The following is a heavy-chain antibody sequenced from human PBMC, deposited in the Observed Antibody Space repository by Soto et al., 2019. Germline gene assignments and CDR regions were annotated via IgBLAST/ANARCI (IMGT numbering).Heavy chain of an antibody. CDR2: SVPIYRTA. CDR1: GGTFSSYR. V-gene: IGHV1-69*01. Sequence: QVQLVQSGAEVKKPGSSVKVSCKASGGTFSSYRINWVRQAPGQGLEWGGGSVPIYRTADYAQKFQGRVTIPVDESARTSDMVLRSEKTHDTAVYYCVRDSGAELSSSWGQGTLVTVSS. D-gene: IGHD6-13*01. J-gene: IGHJ4*02. CDR3: VRDSGAELSSS.